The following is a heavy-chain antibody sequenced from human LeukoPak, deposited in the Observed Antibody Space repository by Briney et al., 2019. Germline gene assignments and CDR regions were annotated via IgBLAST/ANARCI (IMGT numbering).Heavy chain of an antibody. V-gene: IGHV1-18*01. CDR3: ARAGRHYYDSSGYYTYYFDY. J-gene: IGHJ4*02. Sequence: ASVKVSCKASGYTFTSYGISWVRQAPGQGLEWMGWISAYNGNTNYAQKLQGRVTMTTDTSTSTAYMELRSLRSDDTAVYYCARAGRHYYDSSGYYTYYFDYWGQGTLVTVSS. CDR2: ISAYNGNT. CDR1: GYTFTSYG. D-gene: IGHD3-22*01.